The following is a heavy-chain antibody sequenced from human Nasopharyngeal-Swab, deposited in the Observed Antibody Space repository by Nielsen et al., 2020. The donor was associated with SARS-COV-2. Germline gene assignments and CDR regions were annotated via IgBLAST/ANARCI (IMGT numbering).Heavy chain of an antibody. CDR2: ISDSGGDT. V-gene: IGHV3-23*01. J-gene: IGHJ4*02. CDR1: GFTFKRYA. Sequence: GESLKISCAASGFTFKRYAMSWVRQAPGKGLEWVSAISDSGGDTYYADSVKGRFTISRDNSRNTLYLQMNSLRAEDTAVYYCAKDRGYDYVWGSYDYWGQGTLVTVSS. D-gene: IGHD3-16*01. CDR3: AKDRGYDYVWGSYDY.